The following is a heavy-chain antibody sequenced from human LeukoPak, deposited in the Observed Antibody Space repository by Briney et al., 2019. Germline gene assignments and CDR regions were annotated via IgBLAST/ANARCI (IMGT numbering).Heavy chain of an antibody. CDR1: GGSISSSSYH. Sequence: SETLSLTCTVSGGSISSSSYHWGWIRQPPGKGLEWIGSIYYSGSTYYNPSLKSRVTISVDTSKNQFSLKLSSVTAADTAVYYCARGAYSSSSDYWGQGTLVTVSS. D-gene: IGHD6-6*01. CDR3: ARGAYSSSSDY. J-gene: IGHJ4*02. V-gene: IGHV4-39*01. CDR2: IYYSGST.